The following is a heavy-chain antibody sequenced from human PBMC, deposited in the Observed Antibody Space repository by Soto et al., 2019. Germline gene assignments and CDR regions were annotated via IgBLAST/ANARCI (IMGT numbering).Heavy chain of an antibody. J-gene: IGHJ5*02. D-gene: IGHD2-2*01. V-gene: IGHV4-59*01. CDR3: GRGSTHSPRRWFDP. CDR1: GGSISSYY. Sequence: SETLSLTCIVSGGSISSYYWSWIRQPPGKGLEWIGYIYYSGSTKYNPSLKRRVTISVDTSKNQFSLKLNSVSAADTAVYDCGRGSTHSPRRWFDPWGQGTLVTVSS. CDR2: IYYSGST.